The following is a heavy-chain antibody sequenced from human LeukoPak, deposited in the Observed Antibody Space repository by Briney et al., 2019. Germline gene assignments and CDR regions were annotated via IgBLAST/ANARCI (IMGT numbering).Heavy chain of an antibody. V-gene: IGHV4-34*01. Sequence: SETLSLTCAVYGGSFSGYYWSWIRQPPGKGLEWIGEINHSGSTNYNPSLKSRVTISVDTSKNQFSLKLSSVTAADTAVYYCARDIAFWGGYYYYYYYYMDVWGKGTTVTVSS. CDR3: ARDIAFWGGYYYYYYYYMDV. J-gene: IGHJ6*03. CDR1: GGSFSGYY. D-gene: IGHD3-3*01. CDR2: INHSGST.